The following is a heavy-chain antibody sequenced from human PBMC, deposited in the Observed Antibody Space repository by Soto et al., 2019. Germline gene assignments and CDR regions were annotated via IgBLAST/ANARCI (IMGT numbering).Heavy chain of an antibody. CDR2: ISYYGSNK. CDR1: GFTFSSYG. CDR3: AKIFSYWGRIAAFLCYFDY. Sequence: PGGSLSLSWSAFGFTFSSYGVHWVRQAACKALEGVAFISYYGSNKYYADSVKGRFTISRDNSKNTLYLQMNSLRAEDTAVYYCAKIFSYWGRIAAFLCYFDYWGQGTLVTVSS. D-gene: IGHD6-6*01. J-gene: IGHJ4*02. V-gene: IGHV3-30*02.